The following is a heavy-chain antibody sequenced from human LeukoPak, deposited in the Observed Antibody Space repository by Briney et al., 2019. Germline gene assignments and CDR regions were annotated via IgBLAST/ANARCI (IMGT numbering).Heavy chain of an antibody. V-gene: IGHV3-9*03. CDR2: ISWNIGSI. Sequence: SGGSLRLFCAASGFTLDDYAMHWVRDAPGKCLEGVSGISWNIGSIGYAHSVKRRFTISRDNAKNSLYLQMNSLRAEDMALYYCARDPYNWHAFDIWGQGTMVTVSS. J-gene: IGHJ3*02. CDR1: GFTLDDYA. D-gene: IGHD1-20*01. CDR3: ARDPYNWHAFDI.